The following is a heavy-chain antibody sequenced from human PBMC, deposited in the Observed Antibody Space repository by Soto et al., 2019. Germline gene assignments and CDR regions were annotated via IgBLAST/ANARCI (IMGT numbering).Heavy chain of an antibody. J-gene: IGHJ6*03. CDR2: ISGSGGST. Sequence: EVQLLESGGGLVQPGGSLRLSCAASGFTFSSYAMSWVRQAPGKGLEWVSAISGSGGSTYYADSVKGRFTISRDNSKNTLYLQMNSLRAEDTAVYYCAKDGTVLLWFGSQMGHYYMDVWGKGTTVTVSS. CDR3: AKDGTVLLWFGSQMGHYYMDV. CDR1: GFTFSSYA. D-gene: IGHD3-10*01. V-gene: IGHV3-23*01.